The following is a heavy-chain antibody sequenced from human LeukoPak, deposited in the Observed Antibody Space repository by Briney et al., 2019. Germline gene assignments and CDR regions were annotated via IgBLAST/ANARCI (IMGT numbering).Heavy chain of an antibody. CDR2: IIGSGSTI. J-gene: IGHJ4*02. CDR1: GFTFSSYE. D-gene: IGHD3-10*01. Sequence: GGSLRLSCAASGFTFSSYEMNWVRQAPGKGLEWVSYIIGSGSTIYYADSVKGRFTISRDNAKNSLYLQMNNLRAEDTAVYYCARDRFRGLSCWGQGTLVTVSS. V-gene: IGHV3-48*03. CDR3: ARDRFRGLSC.